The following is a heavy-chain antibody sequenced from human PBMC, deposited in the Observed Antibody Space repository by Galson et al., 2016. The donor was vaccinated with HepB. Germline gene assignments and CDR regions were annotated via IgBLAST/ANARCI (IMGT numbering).Heavy chain of an antibody. D-gene: IGHD3-10*02. V-gene: IGHV3-13*01. CDR1: GFTLSTYD. CDR2: IGTAGDT. Sequence: SLRLSCAASGFTLSTYDMHWVRQATGKGLEWVAAIGTAGDTYYLDSVEGRFTISRENAKNSLYIEMNSLRAGDTAVYYCARGTLSRFMFYYYGMDVWGQGTTVTVSS. CDR3: ARGTLSRFMFYYYGMDV. J-gene: IGHJ6*02.